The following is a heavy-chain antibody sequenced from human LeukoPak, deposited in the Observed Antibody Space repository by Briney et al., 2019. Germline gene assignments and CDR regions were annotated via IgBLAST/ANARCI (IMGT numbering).Heavy chain of an antibody. D-gene: IGHD3-10*01. CDR1: GGSFSGYY. CDR3: ARGRTTYYGSGSYSFPRGMDV. CDR2: INHSGST. J-gene: IGHJ6*02. V-gene: IGHV4-34*01. Sequence: PSETLSLTCAVYGGSFSGYYWSWIRQPPGKGLEWIGEINHSGSTNYNPSLKSRVTISVDTSKNQFSLKLSSVTAADTAVYYCARGRTTYYGSGSYSFPRGMDVWGQGTTVTVSS.